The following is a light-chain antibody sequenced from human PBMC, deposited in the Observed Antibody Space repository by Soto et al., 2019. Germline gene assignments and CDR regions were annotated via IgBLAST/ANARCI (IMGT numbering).Light chain of an antibody. V-gene: IGLV2-11*01. CDR2: DVS. Sequence: QSALTQPRSVSGSPGQSVTISCTGTSSDVGGYNYVSWYQQRPGKAPKLMIYDVSKRPSGVPDRFSGSKSGNTASLTISGLQAEDEADYYCCSYAGSYLWVFGGGTKLTVL. CDR1: SSDVGGYNY. J-gene: IGLJ3*02. CDR3: CSYAGSYLWV.